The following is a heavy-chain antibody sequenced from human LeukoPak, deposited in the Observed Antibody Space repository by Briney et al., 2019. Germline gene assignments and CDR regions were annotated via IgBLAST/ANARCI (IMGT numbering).Heavy chain of an antibody. V-gene: IGHV3-23*01. J-gene: IGHJ4*02. D-gene: IGHD6-13*01. CDR3: AKSGFSHHGQLAEPSPDY. CDR2: ISSSGSGGNT. Sequence: GGSLRLSCVASGVTLSNYAMSWARQAPGKGLEWVSGISSSGSGGNTYYADSVKGRFTISRDNSKNTLYLHMNSLRAEDTAVYYCAKSGFSHHGQLAEPSPDYWGQGTLVTVSS. CDR1: GVTLSNYA.